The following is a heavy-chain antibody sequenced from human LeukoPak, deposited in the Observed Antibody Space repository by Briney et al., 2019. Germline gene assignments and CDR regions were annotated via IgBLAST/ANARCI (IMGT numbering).Heavy chain of an antibody. V-gene: IGHV4-38-2*02. D-gene: IGHD3-10*01. Sequence: SETLSLTCTVSGYSISTGYFWGWIRQTPGKGLEWIGSIYHSGTTYYNPSLKSRVTISVDTSENQFSLKLNSVTAADTAVYYCARRITMVRGVMEDAFDIWGQGTMVTVSS. J-gene: IGHJ3*02. CDR2: IYHSGTT. CDR1: GYSISTGYF. CDR3: ARRITMVRGVMEDAFDI.